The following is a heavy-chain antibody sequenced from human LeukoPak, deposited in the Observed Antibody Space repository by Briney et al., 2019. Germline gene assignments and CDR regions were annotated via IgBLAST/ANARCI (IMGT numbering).Heavy chain of an antibody. Sequence: ASVKVSCKASGYTFTSYYMHWVRQAPGQGLEWIGIINPSGGSTSYAQKFQGRVTMTRDTSTSTVYMELSSRRSEDTAVYYCARDRVAAAGTGDYYYGMDVWGQGTTVTVSS. J-gene: IGHJ6*02. CDR2: INPSGGST. CDR1: GYTFTSYY. V-gene: IGHV1-46*01. D-gene: IGHD6-13*01. CDR3: ARDRVAAAGTGDYYYGMDV.